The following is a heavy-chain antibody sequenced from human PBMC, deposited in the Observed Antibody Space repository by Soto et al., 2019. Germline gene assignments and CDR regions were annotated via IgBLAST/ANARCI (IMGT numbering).Heavy chain of an antibody. V-gene: IGHV3-48*02. J-gene: IGHJ4*02. D-gene: IGHD1-1*01. CDR3: ARDARNAEYDY. CDR2: IHGTRSII. CDR1: GFTFSTHA. Sequence: EVQLVESGGGLVQPGGSLRLSCAVSGFTFSTHAMNWVRQAPGKGLEWVAYIHGTRSIIYYADSVKGRFTISRDNAKNSLFLQMDSLRDEETAVYYGARDARNAEYDYWGQVNRVTVSS.